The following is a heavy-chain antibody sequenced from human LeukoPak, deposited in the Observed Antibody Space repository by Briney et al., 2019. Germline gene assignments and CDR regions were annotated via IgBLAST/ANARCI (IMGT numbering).Heavy chain of an antibody. CDR1: GGSFSGYY. Sequence: SETLSLTCAVYGGSFSGYYWSWIRQPPGKGLEWIGEINHSGSTNYNPSLKSRVTISVDTSKNQFSLKLSSVTAADTAVYYCARGPRTYCYGLGSRDWGQGTLVTVSS. J-gene: IGHJ4*02. V-gene: IGHV4-34*01. CDR3: ARGPRTYCYGLGSRD. CDR2: INHSGST. D-gene: IGHD3-10*01.